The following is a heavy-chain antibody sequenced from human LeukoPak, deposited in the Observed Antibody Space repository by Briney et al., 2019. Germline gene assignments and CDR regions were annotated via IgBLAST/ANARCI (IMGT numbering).Heavy chain of an antibody. D-gene: IGHD6-25*01. V-gene: IGHV3-23*01. CDR1: GFTFRSYN. CDR3: ANSRAAADPGYYFDY. Sequence: GGSLRLSCAASGFTFRSYNMIWVRQAPGEGLEWVSTIRGSGGITYYADSVKGRFTISRDESKNTLYLQMNSLRAEDTAVYYCANSRAAADPGYYFDYWGQGTLVTVSS. J-gene: IGHJ4*02. CDR2: IRGSGGIT.